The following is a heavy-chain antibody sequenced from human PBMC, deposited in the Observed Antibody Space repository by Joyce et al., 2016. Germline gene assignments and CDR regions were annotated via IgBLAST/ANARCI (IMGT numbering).Heavy chain of an antibody. CDR3: ASGFWSGFYLDAFDI. CDR2: IYYSGST. V-gene: IGHV4-61*01. Sequence: QVQLQESGPGLVKPSETMSLTCNVAGGSVSSGSSYWIWIRQPPGKGLEWIGYIYYSGSTNYNPSLMSRVTISIDTSKNQFSLKLSSVTAADTAVYYCASGFWSGFYLDAFDIWGQGTMVTVSS. J-gene: IGHJ3*02. CDR1: GGSVSSGSSY. D-gene: IGHD3-3*01.